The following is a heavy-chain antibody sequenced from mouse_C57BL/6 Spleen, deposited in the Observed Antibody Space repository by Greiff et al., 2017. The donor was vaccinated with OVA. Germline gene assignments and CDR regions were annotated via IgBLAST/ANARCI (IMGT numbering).Heavy chain of an antibody. CDR3: ARQGGYYVVEFDY. CDR2: INPSNGGT. V-gene: IGHV1-53*01. J-gene: IGHJ2*01. Sequence: QVQLQQSGTELVKPGASVKLSCKASGYTFTSYWMHWVKQRPGQGLEWIGNINPSNGGTNYNEKFKSKATLTVDKSSSTAYMQLSSLTSEDSAVYYCARQGGYYVVEFDYWGQGTTLTVSS. D-gene: IGHD2-3*01. CDR1: GYTFTSYW.